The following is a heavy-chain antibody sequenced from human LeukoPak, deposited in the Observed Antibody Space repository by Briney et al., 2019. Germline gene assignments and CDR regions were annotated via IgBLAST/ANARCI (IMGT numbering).Heavy chain of an antibody. D-gene: IGHD1-1*01. J-gene: IGHJ4*02. V-gene: IGHV4-59*01. CDR1: RGSISSYY. Sequence: SETLSLTCSVCRGSISSYYWSWVRQPPGKGLEWIGYVSYSGSTDYNPSLKSRVIISIDTSKTQFSLRLRSVTAADTAVYYCARENDRYGRIDYWGQGTQVTVSS. CDR2: VSYSGST. CDR3: ARENDRYGRIDY.